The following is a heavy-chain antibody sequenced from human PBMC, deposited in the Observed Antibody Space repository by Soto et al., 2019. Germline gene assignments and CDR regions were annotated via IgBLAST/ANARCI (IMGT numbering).Heavy chain of an antibody. CDR1: GYTFTSYG. J-gene: IGHJ3*02. Sequence: QVQLVQSGAEVKKPGASVKVSCKASGYTFTSYGISWVRQAPGQGLEWMGWISAYNGNTNYAQKLQGRVTMTTDTPTSTAYRELRSLRFDDTAVYYCAGVTYYYDSSGYYYAFDIGGKGKMVTVSS. CDR3: AGVTYYYDSSGYYYAFDI. V-gene: IGHV1-18*01. CDR2: ISAYNGNT. D-gene: IGHD3-22*01.